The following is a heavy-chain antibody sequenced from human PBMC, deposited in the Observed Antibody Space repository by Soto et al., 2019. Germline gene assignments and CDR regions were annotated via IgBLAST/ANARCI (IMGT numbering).Heavy chain of an antibody. D-gene: IGHD6-13*01. CDR2: IYHTGTT. V-gene: IGHV4-59*03. J-gene: IGHJ4*02. CDR3: AKISAGSTDETMFTVFDH. Sequence: WETLSLTCTVSGDSIRSSYWTWIRQAPGRGLEWIGDIYHTGTTNYNPSLKSRVSISVDTSKNQFSLRLRSVTAADTAIYFCAKISAGSTDETMFTVFDHWGQRTLVTVSS. CDR1: GDSIRSSY.